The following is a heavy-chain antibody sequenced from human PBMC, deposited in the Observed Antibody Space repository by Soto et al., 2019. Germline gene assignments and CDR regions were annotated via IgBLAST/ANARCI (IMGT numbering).Heavy chain of an antibody. Sequence: QGQLVQSGGEVKKPGASVKVSCKASGYTFTRYGISWVRQAPGQGLEWMGWISGYNGDTKYAQKFQGRVTMTVDTSTTTAYMELRSLTSDDRAVYYCAKNGQPPYYYYGMDVWSQGTTVTVSS. CDR3: AKNGQPPYYYYGMDV. V-gene: IGHV1-18*01. CDR2: ISGYNGDT. J-gene: IGHJ6*02. CDR1: GYTFTRYG. D-gene: IGHD2-8*01.